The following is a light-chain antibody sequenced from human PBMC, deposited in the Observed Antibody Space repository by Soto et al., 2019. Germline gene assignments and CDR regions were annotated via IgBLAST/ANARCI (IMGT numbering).Light chain of an antibody. CDR3: QQRKEWPLT. J-gene: IGKJ4*01. CDR2: DGF. Sequence: EIVLTQSPATLSLSPGERATLSGRASQTIDNYLHWYQQKPGQAPRLLIYDGFYRAAGVPARFSGVGSGTDFTLTVSILEPEDFAFYYCQQRKEWPLTFGGGTRVEI. V-gene: IGKV3-11*01. CDR1: QTIDNY.